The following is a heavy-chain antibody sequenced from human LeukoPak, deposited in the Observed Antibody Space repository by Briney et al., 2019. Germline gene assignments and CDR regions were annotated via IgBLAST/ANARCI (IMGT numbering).Heavy chain of an antibody. D-gene: IGHD7-27*01. J-gene: IGHJ6*03. CDR1: GGSFSGYY. V-gene: IGHV4-34*01. CDR3: ARLGKYGGYYYYYHMDV. CDR2: INHSGST. Sequence: SETLSLTCAVYGGSFSGYYWSWIRQPPGKGLEWIGEINHSGSTNYNPPLKSRVTISVDTSKNQFSLKLSSVTAADTAVYYCARLGKYGGYYYYYHMDVWGKGTTVTVSS.